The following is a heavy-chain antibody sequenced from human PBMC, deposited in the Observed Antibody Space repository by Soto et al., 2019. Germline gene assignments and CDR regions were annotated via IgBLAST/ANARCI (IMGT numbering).Heavy chain of an antibody. V-gene: IGHV3-21*01. J-gene: IGHJ3*02. D-gene: IGHD3-22*01. CDR3: ARGYHYYDRSGYDKWDAFDI. Sequence: EVQLVESGGGLVKPGGSPRLSCAASGFTFSSYSMNWVRQAPGKGLEWVSSISSSSSYIYYADSVKGRFTISRDNAKNSLYLQMNSLRAEDTAVYYCARGYHYYDRSGYDKWDAFDIWGQGTMVTVSS. CDR1: GFTFSSYS. CDR2: ISSSSSYI.